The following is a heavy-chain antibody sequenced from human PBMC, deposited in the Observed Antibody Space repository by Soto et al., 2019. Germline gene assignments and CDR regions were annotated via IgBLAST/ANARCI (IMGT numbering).Heavy chain of an antibody. CDR1: GLTFSSYW. Sequence: EVQLVESGGGLVQPGGSLRLSCAASGLTFSSYWMHWVRQAPGKGLVWVSRINTDGSSTTYADSVKGRFTISRDNTKNTLYLLMNSLRVEDSAVYSCARASGSNIHFDYWGQGTLVTVSS. CDR2: INTDGSST. CDR3: ARASGSNIHFDY. J-gene: IGHJ4*02. V-gene: IGHV3-74*01. D-gene: IGHD1-26*01.